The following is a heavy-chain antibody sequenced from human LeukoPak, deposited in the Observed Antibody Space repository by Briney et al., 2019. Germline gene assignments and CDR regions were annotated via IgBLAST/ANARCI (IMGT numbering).Heavy chain of an antibody. J-gene: IGHJ2*01. CDR1: GYSISSGYY. V-gene: IGHV4-38-2*02. D-gene: IGHD6-13*01. Sequence: SETLSLTCTVPGYSISSGYYWGWIRQPPGKGLEYIGSIYHSGSTYYKPSLKSRVTISVDTSKNQFSLKLSSVTAADTAVYYCARVSSSWYQDWYFDLWGRGTLVTVSS. CDR2: IYHSGST. CDR3: ARVSSSWYQDWYFDL.